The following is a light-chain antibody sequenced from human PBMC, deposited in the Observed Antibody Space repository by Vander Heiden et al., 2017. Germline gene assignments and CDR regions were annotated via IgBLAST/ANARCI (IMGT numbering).Light chain of an antibody. CDR3: QQSFATPT. J-gene: IGKJ1*01. CDR1: QIINND. CDR2: AAS. Sequence: DIQMTKSPSSLSASVGDRVTITCRASQIINNDLNWYQQKPGKAPKLLIAAASVLQPGVPSRFGGSGFGTDFTLTITSLQPEDFGTFYCQQSFATPTFGPGTKV. V-gene: IGKV1-39*01.